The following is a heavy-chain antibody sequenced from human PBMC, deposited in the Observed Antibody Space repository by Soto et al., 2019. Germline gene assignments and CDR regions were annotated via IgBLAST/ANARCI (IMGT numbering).Heavy chain of an antibody. D-gene: IGHD4-17*01. J-gene: IGHJ4*02. CDR3: AREVLDTTVDYYFDY. CDR2: IIHSEST. Sequence: SETLSLTCAVYGGSFSAYYWSWVRQPPGKGLEWIGEIIHSESTKYNPSLKSRVTISVDTSKNQFSLKLSSVTAADTAMYYCAREVLDTTVDYYFDYWGQGGMVTVSS. CDR1: GGSFSAYY. V-gene: IGHV4-34*12.